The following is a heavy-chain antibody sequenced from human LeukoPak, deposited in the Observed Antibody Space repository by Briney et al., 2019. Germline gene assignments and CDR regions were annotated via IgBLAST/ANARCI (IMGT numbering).Heavy chain of an antibody. CDR2: IYYSGST. Sequence: SETLSLTCTVSGGSISSYYWSWIRQPPGKGLEWIGYIYYSGSTNYSPSLKSRVTISVDTSKNQFSLKLSSVTAADTAVYYCARLNPGIAAAGTVVVVPNFDYWGQGTLVTVSS. CDR3: ARLNPGIAAAGTVVVVPNFDY. J-gene: IGHJ4*02. CDR1: GGSISSYY. V-gene: IGHV4-59*08. D-gene: IGHD6-13*01.